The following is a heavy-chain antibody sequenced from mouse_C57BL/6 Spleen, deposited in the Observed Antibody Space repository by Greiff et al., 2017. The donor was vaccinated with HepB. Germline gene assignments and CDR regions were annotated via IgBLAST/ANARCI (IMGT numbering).Heavy chain of an antibody. CDR2: IYPGSGNT. CDR3: AREDYGSSGGYFDV. V-gene: IGHV1-76*01. J-gene: IGHJ1*03. D-gene: IGHD1-1*01. Sequence: VKLVESGAELVRPGASVKLSCKASGYTFTDYYINWVKQRPGQGLEWIARIYPGSGNTYYNEKFKGKATLTAEKSSSTAYMQLSSLTSEDSAVYFCAREDYGSSGGYFDVWGTGTTVTVSS. CDR1: GYTFTDYY.